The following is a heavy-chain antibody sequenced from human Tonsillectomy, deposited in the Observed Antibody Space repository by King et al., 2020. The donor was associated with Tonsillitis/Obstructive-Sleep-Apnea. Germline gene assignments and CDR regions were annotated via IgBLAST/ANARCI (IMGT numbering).Heavy chain of an antibody. CDR2: IYYSGST. D-gene: IGHD6-19*01. Sequence: VQLQESGPGLVKPSETLSLTCTVSGGSISSYYWSWIRQPPGKGLEWIGYIYYSGSTNYNPSLKSRVTISVDTSKNQFSLKLSSVTAADTAVYYCARDVSGWKGADWFDPWGQGTLVTVSS. V-gene: IGHV4-59*01. CDR1: GGSISSYY. CDR3: ARDVSGWKGADWFDP. J-gene: IGHJ5*02.